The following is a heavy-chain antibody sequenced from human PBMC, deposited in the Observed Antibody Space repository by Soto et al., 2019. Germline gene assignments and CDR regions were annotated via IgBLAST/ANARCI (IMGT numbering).Heavy chain of an antibody. CDR1: VVRFSGYA. CDR2: ISGDGDTI. D-gene: IGHD3-3*02. J-gene: IGHJ5*02. Sequence: GGSLRLCCEASVVRFSGYAMSWFRQAPGKGLEWVASISGDGDTIYYGDSVKGRFTLSRDNSNNTLFLKMSSLRAGDTAIYYCATVIFFHMTFVTWGQGTPVTVSS. V-gene: IGHV3-23*01. CDR3: ATVIFFHMTFVT.